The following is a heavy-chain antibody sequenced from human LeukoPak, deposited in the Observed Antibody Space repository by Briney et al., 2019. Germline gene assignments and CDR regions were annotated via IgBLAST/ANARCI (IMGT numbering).Heavy chain of an antibody. CDR1: GFTLSNHW. Sequence: GGSLRLSCAASGFTLSNHWMTWVRQVPGRGPEWVANVNRDGSETYYLDSVKGRFAISKDNAKNSLYLQMNSLRAEDAALYHCARNNGMDVWGQGTTVIVSS. CDR2: VNRDGSET. CDR3: ARNNGMDV. V-gene: IGHV3-7*03. J-gene: IGHJ6*02.